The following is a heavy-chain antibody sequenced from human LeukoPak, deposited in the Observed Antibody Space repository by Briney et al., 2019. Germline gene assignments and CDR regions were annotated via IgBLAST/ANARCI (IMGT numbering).Heavy chain of an antibody. CDR1: GLTLSSYN. D-gene: IGHD3-10*01. CDR3: ARDEAMFTMVRGVIIDY. J-gene: IGHJ4*02. V-gene: IGHV3-21*01. CDR2: ISSSSSYI. Sequence: PGGSLRLTCAASGLTLSSYNMGWVRQAPGKGIEWVSSISSSSSYIYYADSVKGRFTISRDNAKNSLYLRMNSLRAEDTAVYYCARDEAMFTMVRGVIIDYWGQGTLGTVSS.